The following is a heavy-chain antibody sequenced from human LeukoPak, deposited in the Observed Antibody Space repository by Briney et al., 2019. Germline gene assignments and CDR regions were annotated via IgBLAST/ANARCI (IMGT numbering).Heavy chain of an antibody. CDR2: ISYDGSNK. V-gene: IGHV3-30*18. J-gene: IGHJ4*02. Sequence: QPGRSLRLSCAASGFTFSSYGMHWVRQAPGKGLEWVAVISYDGSNKYYADSVKGRFTISRDNSKNTLYLQMNSLRAEDTAVYYCAKVPRGIVASVLYFDYWGQGTLVTVSS. D-gene: IGHD3-16*02. CDR3: AKVPRGIVASVLYFDY. CDR1: GFTFSSYG.